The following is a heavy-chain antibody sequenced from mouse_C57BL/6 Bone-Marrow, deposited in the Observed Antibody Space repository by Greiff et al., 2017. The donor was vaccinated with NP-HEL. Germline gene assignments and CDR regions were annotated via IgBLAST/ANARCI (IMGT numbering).Heavy chain of an antibody. CDR3: ARWAPLYAMDY. CDR1: GYTFTSYW. Sequence: QVQLQQPGAELVKPGASVKLSCKASGYTFTSYWMHWVKQRPGQGLEWIGMIHPNSGSTNYNEKFKSKATLTVDKSSSTAYMQLSSLTSEDSAVYYCARWAPLYAMDYWGQGTSVTVSS. V-gene: IGHV1-64*01. CDR2: IHPNSGST. J-gene: IGHJ4*01.